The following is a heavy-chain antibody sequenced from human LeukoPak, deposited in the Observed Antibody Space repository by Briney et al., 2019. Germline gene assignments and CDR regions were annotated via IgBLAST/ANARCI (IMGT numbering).Heavy chain of an antibody. D-gene: IGHD1-20*01. V-gene: IGHV4-61*01. CDR2: IYYSGST. Sequence: NPSETLSLTCTVSGDSISSSHYYWSWIRQPPGKGLEWIGYIYYSGSTNYNPSLKSRVTISVDTSKNQFSLKLSSVTAADTAVYYCARSVHNWNDYFGYWGQGTLVTVSS. CDR3: ARSVHNWNDYFGY. CDR1: GDSISSSHYY. J-gene: IGHJ4*01.